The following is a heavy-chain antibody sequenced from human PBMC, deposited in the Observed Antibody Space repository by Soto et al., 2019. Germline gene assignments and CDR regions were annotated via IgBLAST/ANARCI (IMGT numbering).Heavy chain of an antibody. V-gene: IGHV3-48*03. D-gene: IGHD2-2*01. Sequence: PGGSLRLSCAASGFTFSSYEMNWVRQAPGKGLEWVSYISSSGSTIYYADSVKGRFTISRDNAKNSLYLQMNSLRAEDTAVYYCASFTDCSSTSCYSDYWGQGTLVTVSS. CDR1: GFTFSSYE. J-gene: IGHJ4*02. CDR3: ASFTDCSSTSCYSDY. CDR2: ISSSGSTI.